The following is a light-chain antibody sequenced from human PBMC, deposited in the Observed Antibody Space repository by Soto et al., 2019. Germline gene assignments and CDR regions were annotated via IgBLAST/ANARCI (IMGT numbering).Light chain of an antibody. CDR1: QDIAIY. Sequence: DIQLTQSPSSLSASVGDRVTITCRASQDIAIYLAWYQQKPGEAPKLLIYAASTLDSGVPSRFSGSGSGTDFALTITSLQAEDFATYYCQQHRMYPSTFGGGTKVHIK. CDR3: QQHRMYPST. V-gene: IGKV1-9*01. J-gene: IGKJ4*01. CDR2: AAS.